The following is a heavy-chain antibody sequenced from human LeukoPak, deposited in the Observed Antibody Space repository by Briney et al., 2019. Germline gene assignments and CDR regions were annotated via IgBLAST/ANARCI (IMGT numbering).Heavy chain of an antibody. CDR3: AKDKTMAGYNLFDY. V-gene: IGHV3-23*01. CDR2: ISCNGCTT. J-gene: IGHJ4*02. D-gene: IGHD1-1*01. CDR1: GFTFSSYA. Sequence: GGSLRLSCAASGFTFSSYAMSWFRQAPGKGLEWVSSISCNGCTTYYADSVNGRFTISIYNSKNTLYLQMNSMRAEAAAEYYCAKDKTMAGYNLFDYWGQGTLVTVSS.